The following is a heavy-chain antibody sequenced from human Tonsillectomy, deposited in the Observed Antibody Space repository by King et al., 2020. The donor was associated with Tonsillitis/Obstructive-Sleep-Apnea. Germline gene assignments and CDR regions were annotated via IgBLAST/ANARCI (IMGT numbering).Heavy chain of an antibody. J-gene: IGHJ4*02. Sequence: QLVQSGTEVKKPGASVKVSCKASGYTFTSYAMNWVRQAPGQGLEWLAWINAGNGNKKYSQKFQGRGTITRDTSASTAYMEMSRLRSQETAVYYCARSGGFDYWGQGTLVTVSS. CDR2: INAGNGNK. CDR1: GYTFTSYA. V-gene: IGHV1-3*01. CDR3: ARSGGFDY. D-gene: IGHD3-16*01.